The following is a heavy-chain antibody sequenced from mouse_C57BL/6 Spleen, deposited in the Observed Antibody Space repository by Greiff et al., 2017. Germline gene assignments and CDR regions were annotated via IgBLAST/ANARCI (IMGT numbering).Heavy chain of an antibody. CDR1: GFNIKDYY. Sequence: EVQGVESGAELVKPGASVKLSCTASGFNIKDYYMHWVKQRTEQGLEWIGRIDPEDGETKYAPKFRGKATITADTSSNTAYLPLSSLTSEDTAVYYCAIYYGYDEDYFDDWGQGTTLTVSS. CDR2: IDPEDGET. CDR3: AIYYGYDEDYFDD. D-gene: IGHD2-2*01. V-gene: IGHV14-2*01. J-gene: IGHJ2*01.